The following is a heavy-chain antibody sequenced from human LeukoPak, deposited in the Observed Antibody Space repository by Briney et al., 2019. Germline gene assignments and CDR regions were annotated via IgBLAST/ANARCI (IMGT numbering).Heavy chain of an antibody. D-gene: IGHD3-22*01. J-gene: IGHJ4*02. V-gene: IGHV1-8*01. Sequence: ASVKVSCKASGYTFTSYDINWVRQATGQGLEWMGWMNPNSGNTGYAQKFQGRVTMTRNTSISTAYMELSSLRSEDTAVYYCARRTDDYYDSRSYYFDYWGQGTLVTVSS. CDR3: ARRTDDYYDSRSYYFDY. CDR2: MNPNSGNT. CDR1: GYTFTSYD.